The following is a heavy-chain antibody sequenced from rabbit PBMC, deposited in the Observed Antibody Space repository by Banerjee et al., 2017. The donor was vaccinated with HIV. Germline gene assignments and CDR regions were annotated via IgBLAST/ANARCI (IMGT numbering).Heavy chain of an antibody. D-gene: IGHD4-1*01. V-gene: IGHV1S40*01. CDR3: ARYDSSAWVLPL. CDR1: GFSLSNKYV. J-gene: IGHJ4*01. CDR2: INTSSGNT. Sequence: QSLQESGGGLFQPGGSLALTCKASGFSLSNKYVMCWVRQAPGKGLEWIACINTSSGNTVYASWAKGRFTISKTSSTTVTLQMTSLTAADTATYFCARYDSSAWVLPLWGQGTLVTVS.